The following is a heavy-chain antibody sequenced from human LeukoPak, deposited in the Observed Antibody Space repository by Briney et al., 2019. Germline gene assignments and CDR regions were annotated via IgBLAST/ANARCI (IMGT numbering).Heavy chain of an antibody. J-gene: IGHJ4*02. CDR3: AKDVAYTFDY. V-gene: IGHV3-48*01. Sequence: GGSLRLSCAASGFTFRSYEMNWVRQAPGKGLEWVSYISSSGSTIYYADSVKGRFTISRENSKNTLYLQMNSLRTEDTAVYYCAKDVAYTFDYWGQGTLVTVSS. CDR1: GFTFRSYE. CDR2: ISSSGSTI. D-gene: IGHD3-16*01.